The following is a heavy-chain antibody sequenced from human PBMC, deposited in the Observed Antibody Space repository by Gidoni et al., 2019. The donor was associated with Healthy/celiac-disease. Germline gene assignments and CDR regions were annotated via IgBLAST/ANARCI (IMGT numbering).Heavy chain of an antibody. CDR3: ARDLRYYYGSGSYYFDY. CDR2: INSDGSST. D-gene: IGHD3-10*01. Sequence: EVQLVESGGGLVQPGGSLRLSCAASGFTFSSYWMHWVRQAPGKGLVWVSRINSDGSSTSYADSVKGRFTISRDNAKNTLYLQMNSLRAEDTAVYYCARDLRYYYGSGSYYFDYWGQGTLVTVSS. J-gene: IGHJ4*02. V-gene: IGHV3-74*01. CDR1: GFTFSSYW.